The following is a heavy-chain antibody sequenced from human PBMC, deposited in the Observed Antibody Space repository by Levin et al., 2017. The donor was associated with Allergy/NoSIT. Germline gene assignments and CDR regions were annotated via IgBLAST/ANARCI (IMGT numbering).Heavy chain of an antibody. CDR3: AKEGGGLLWFGELSPMMFYYYYMDV. CDR2: ISYDGSNK. Sequence: GGSLRLSCAASGFTFSSYGMHWVRQAPGKGLEWVAVISYDGSNKYYADSVKGRFTISRDNSKNTLYLQMNSLRAEDTAVYYCAKEGGGLLWFGELSPMMFYYYYMDVWGKGTTVTVSS. J-gene: IGHJ6*03. V-gene: IGHV3-30*18. CDR1: GFTFSSYG. D-gene: IGHD3-10*01.